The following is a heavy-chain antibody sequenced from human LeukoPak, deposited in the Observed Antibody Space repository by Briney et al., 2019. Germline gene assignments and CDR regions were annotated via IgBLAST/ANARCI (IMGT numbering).Heavy chain of an antibody. CDR2: ISAYNGNT. Sequence: ASVKVSCKASGYTFTSYGISWVRQVPGQGLEWMGWISAYNGNTNYAQNLQSILTITTDTSTSTAYMERGSLRSDDTAIYYCARARSGWYGVDSVDPWGQGTLVTVSS. D-gene: IGHD6-19*01. J-gene: IGHJ5*02. CDR1: GYTFTSYG. V-gene: IGHV1-18*01. CDR3: ARARSGWYGVDSVDP.